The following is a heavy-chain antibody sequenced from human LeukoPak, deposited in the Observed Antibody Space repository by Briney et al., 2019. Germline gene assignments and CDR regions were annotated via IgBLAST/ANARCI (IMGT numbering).Heavy chain of an antibody. Sequence: PGGSLRLSCAASGFGVSSNYMSWVRQAPGKGLEWVSVIRSGGNTEHADSVKGRFTISRDNSKNTLYLQMNSLRADDTAVYCCAKEFSFRDGYNHGFDNWGQGTLVTVSS. CDR2: IRSGGNT. D-gene: IGHD5-24*01. V-gene: IGHV3-53*01. CDR1: GFGVSSNY. J-gene: IGHJ4*02. CDR3: AKEFSFRDGYNHGFDN.